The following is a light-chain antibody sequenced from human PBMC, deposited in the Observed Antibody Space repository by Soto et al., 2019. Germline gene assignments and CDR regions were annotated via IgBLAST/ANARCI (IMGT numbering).Light chain of an antibody. CDR1: QSLTNNY. CDR2: GAS. CDR3: QQYGSSLLT. Sequence: EIVLTQSPGTLSMSPGERATLSCRASQSLTNNYLAWFQQKPGRAPRLLIYGASSRATGIPDRFSGSGSGTDFTLTISRLEPEDFAVYYCQQYGSSLLTFGGGTKVDIK. J-gene: IGKJ4*01. V-gene: IGKV3-20*01.